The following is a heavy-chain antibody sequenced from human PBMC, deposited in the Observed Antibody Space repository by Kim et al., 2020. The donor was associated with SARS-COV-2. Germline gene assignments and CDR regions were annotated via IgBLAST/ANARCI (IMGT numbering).Heavy chain of an antibody. CDR2: GGA. Sequence: GGANDAKKFQGRVTMTRDTSISTAYMERSRLRADDTAVYYCARATPSFDYWGQGTLVTVSS. V-gene: IGHV1-2*02. CDR3: ARATPSFDY. J-gene: IGHJ4*02.